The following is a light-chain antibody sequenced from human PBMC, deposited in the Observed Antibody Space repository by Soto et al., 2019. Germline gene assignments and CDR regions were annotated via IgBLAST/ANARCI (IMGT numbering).Light chain of an antibody. CDR2: DAS. CDR3: QQRRVWPLT. J-gene: IGKJ4*01. V-gene: IGKV3-11*01. CDR1: QRVSNY. Sequence: VFTQSPATLSLSPVERATLSCRASQRVSNYLAWYQQRPGQAPRLLIYDASNRATGIPPRFSASGSGTDFTLTMSSLEPVYFVVYYCQQRRVWPLTFGVVTKVEIK.